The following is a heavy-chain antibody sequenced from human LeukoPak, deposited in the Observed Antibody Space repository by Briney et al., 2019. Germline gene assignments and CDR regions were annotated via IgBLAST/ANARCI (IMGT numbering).Heavy chain of an antibody. J-gene: IGHJ2*01. CDR2: IYYSGST. V-gene: IGHV4-31*03. D-gene: IGHD2-15*01. CDR3: ARDNAYCSGGSCYSRYEGWYFDL. Sequence: SETLSLTCTVSGGSISSGGYYWSWIRQHPGKGLEWIGYIYYSGSTYYNPSLKSRVTISVDTSKNQFSLKLSSVTAADTAVYYCARDNAYCSGGSCYSRYEGWYFDLWGRGTLVTASS. CDR1: GGSISSGGYY.